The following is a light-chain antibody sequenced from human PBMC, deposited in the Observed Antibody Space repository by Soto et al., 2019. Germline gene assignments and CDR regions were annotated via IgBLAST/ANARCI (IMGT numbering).Light chain of an antibody. V-gene: IGKV3-15*01. Sequence: ELGLTQSPGTLSVSPGERATLSCRASQTLSSNLAWYQQKPGQAPRLLIYDASTTASGAPARLSGSGSGTEFTLTITSLQSEDCAVYYCQHYNTWPLSFGEGTKVEI. CDR3: QHYNTWPLS. J-gene: IGKJ4*01. CDR1: QTLSSN. CDR2: DAS.